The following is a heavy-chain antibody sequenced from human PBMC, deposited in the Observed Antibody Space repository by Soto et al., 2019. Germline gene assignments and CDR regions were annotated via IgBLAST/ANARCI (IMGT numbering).Heavy chain of an antibody. CDR1: GFTFSTYW. V-gene: IGHV3-7*04. J-gene: IGHJ4*02. CDR2: IKQDGSGE. D-gene: IGHD6-13*01. CDR3: ARVAATGRGTDY. Sequence: EVQLVESGGDLVQPGGSLRLSCAASGFTFSTYWMTWVRQAPGTGLEWVASIKQDGSGEYNVDSVKGRFTISRDNAKTSLYLQMNSLRAEDTAVYYCARVAATGRGTDYWGQGTLVTVSS.